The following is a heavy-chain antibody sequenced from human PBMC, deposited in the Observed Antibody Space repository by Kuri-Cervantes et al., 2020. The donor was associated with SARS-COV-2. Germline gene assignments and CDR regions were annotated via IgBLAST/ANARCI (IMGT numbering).Heavy chain of an antibody. CDR3: ARHMEENERATNWFDP. V-gene: IGHV4-39*01. J-gene: IGHJ5*02. CDR1: GGSINSSSYY. CDR2: IYYSGST. D-gene: IGHD2/OR15-2a*01. Sequence: GSLRLSCSVSGGSINSSSYYWGWIRQPPGKGLEWIGSIYYSGSTYYNPSLKSRVTISVDTSKNQFSLKLSSVTAADTAVYYCARHMEENERATNWFDPWSQGTLVTVSS.